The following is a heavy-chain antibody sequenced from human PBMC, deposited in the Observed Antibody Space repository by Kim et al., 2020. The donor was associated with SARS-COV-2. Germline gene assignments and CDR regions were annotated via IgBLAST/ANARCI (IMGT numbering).Heavy chain of an antibody. J-gene: IGHJ1*01. D-gene: IGHD2-2*01. CDR3: AKMFSRSPFVAEYFQS. V-gene: IGHV5-10-1*01. CDR2: IDPTDSYT. CDR1: GYSFSTSW. Sequence: GESLKISCKTSGYSFSTSWISWVRQMPGKGLEWMGRIDPTDSYTNYSPSLQGHVSISVDRSINTAYLQWSSLKASDSAIYYCAKMFSRSPFVAEYFQSWGQGTLVTVSS.